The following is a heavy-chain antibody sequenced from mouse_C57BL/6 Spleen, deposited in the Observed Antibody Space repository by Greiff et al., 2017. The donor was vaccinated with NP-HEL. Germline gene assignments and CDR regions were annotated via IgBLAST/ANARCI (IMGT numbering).Heavy chain of an antibody. V-gene: IGHV1-55*01. J-gene: IGHJ4*01. Sequence: VQLQQPGAELVKPGASVKMSCKASGYTFTSYWITWVKQRPGQGLEWIGDIYPGSGSTNYNEKFKSKATLTVDTSSSTAYMQLSSLTSEDSAVYYCARDYDYDGNYAMDYWGQGTSVTVSS. CDR1: GYTFTSYW. CDR3: ARDYDYDGNYAMDY. D-gene: IGHD2-4*01. CDR2: IYPGSGST.